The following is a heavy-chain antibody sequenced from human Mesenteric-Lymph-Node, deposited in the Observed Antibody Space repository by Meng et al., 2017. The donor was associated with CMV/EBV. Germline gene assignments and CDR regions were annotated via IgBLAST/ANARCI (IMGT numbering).Heavy chain of an antibody. J-gene: IGHJ6*02. Sequence: SETLSLTCTVSGDSISRYYWNWIRQPPGKGLEWIAYIYYSGSTDYNPSLKSRVTISVDTSKKQFSLKLSSVTAADTAVYYCARATIFGVVTRYYYYGMDVWGQGTTVTVSS. CDR1: GDSISRYY. V-gene: IGHV4-59*01. D-gene: IGHD3-3*01. CDR3: ARATIFGVVTRYYYYGMDV. CDR2: IYYSGST.